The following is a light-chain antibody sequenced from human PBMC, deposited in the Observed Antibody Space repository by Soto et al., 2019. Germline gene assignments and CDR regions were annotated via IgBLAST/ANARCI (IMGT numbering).Light chain of an antibody. V-gene: IGKV3-11*01. J-gene: IGKJ1*01. CDR2: ESS. Sequence: EIVLTQSPATLSLSPGDGATLSCRASQTITNSLAWYQQKPGQAPSLLIYESSERASGVPCRLSGGGKGTDFTLSYRSLEPEDWAFYDCEQRAYWPWTFGEGTRVE. CDR3: EQRAYWPWT. CDR1: QTITNS.